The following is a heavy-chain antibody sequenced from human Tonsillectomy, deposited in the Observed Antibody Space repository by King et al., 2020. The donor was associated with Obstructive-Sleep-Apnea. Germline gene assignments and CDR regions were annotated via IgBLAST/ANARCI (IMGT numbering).Heavy chain of an antibody. CDR2: IRYDGSNK. V-gene: IGHV3-30*02. Sequence: VQLVESGGGVVQPGRSLRLSCAASGFTFSNYGMHWVRQAPGKGLEWVALIRYDGSNKDYADSVKGRFTISRDNSKNTLYLQMNSQRAEDTAVYYCAKDQDGSSYLFDYWGQGTLVTVSS. D-gene: IGHD6-6*01. CDR3: AKDQDGSSYLFDY. CDR1: GFTFSNYG. J-gene: IGHJ4*02.